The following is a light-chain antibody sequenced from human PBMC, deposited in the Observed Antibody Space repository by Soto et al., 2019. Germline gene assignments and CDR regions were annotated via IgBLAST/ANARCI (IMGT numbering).Light chain of an antibody. CDR3: QQYGRPPWT. CDR1: QSVSSSY. Sequence: EIVLTQSPGTLSFSPGERFTLSCRSSQSVSSSYLAWNQQKPGQAPSLLSYGASSRATGIPDRFSDSGSGTDFTLTISRLEPEDFAVYYCQQYGRPPWTFGQGTKVDIK. V-gene: IGKV3-20*01. J-gene: IGKJ1*01. CDR2: GAS.